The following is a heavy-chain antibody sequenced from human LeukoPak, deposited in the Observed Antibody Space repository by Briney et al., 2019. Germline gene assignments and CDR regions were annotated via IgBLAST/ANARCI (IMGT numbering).Heavy chain of an antibody. J-gene: IGHJ4*02. CDR2: ISAYNGRT. CDR3: ARWGASPNDF. Sequence: GASVKVSCKASVYIFINHGIAWVRQAPGQGLQYMGWISAYNGRTDYAQNLQGRVTVTTDTATTTAYMELRSLTPDDTAVYFCARWGASPNDFWGQGTLVTVSS. V-gene: IGHV1-18*01. D-gene: IGHD3-16*01. CDR1: VYIFINHG.